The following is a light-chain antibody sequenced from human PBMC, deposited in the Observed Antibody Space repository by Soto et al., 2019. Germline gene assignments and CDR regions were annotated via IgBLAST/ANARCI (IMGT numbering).Light chain of an antibody. Sequence: DIQMTQSPSSLSASVGDRVTITCRASQSVSTYLNWYQQKLGTAPKLLIYATSRLQSGAPSRFSGSGSGTEFTLTISSLQPEDFATYYCQHSYNTPHTFGPGTKVELK. J-gene: IGKJ1*01. CDR3: QHSYNTPHT. CDR1: QSVSTY. CDR2: ATS. V-gene: IGKV1-39*01.